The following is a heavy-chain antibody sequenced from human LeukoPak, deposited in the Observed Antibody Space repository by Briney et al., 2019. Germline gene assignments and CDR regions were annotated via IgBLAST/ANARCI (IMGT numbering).Heavy chain of an antibody. CDR1: GFTVSSNY. CDR2: IYSGGST. Sequence: GGSLRLSCAASGFTVSSNYMSWVRQAPGKGLEWGSVIYSGGSTYYADSVKGRFTISRDNSKNTLYLQMNSLRAEDTAVYYCARGRGGRITMIVVATYYYYYMDVWGKGTTVTISS. CDR3: ARGRGGRITMIVVATYYYYYMDV. J-gene: IGHJ6*03. V-gene: IGHV3-53*01. D-gene: IGHD3-22*01.